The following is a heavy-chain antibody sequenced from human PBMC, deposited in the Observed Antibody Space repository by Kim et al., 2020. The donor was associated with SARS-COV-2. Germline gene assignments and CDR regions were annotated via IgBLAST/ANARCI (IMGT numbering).Heavy chain of an antibody. D-gene: IGHD3-3*01. V-gene: IGHV3-30*04. CDR3: AREDYDFWSGNNWFDP. CDR2: ISYDGSNK. Sequence: GGSLRLSCAASGFTFSSYAMHWVRQAPGKGLEWVAVISYDGSNKYYADSVKGRFTISRDNSKNTLYLQMNSLRAEDTAVYYCAREDYDFWSGNNWFDPWGQGTLVTVSS. J-gene: IGHJ5*02. CDR1: GFTFSSYA.